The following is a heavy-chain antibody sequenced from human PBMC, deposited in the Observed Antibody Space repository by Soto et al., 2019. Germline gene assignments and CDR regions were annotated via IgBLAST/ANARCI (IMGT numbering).Heavy chain of an antibody. Sequence: VASVKVSCKTSGYTFTGHYIHWVRQAPQQGPEWMGEIGPESGATRYAQKFRGRVTTTMDTSITTVYMELKNLSPDDTAVYYCGRGRSGQIVIFYWGQGTPVTVSS. CDR3: GRGRSGQIVIFY. J-gene: IGHJ4*02. CDR2: IGPESGAT. V-gene: IGHV1-2*02. D-gene: IGHD3-3*02. CDR1: GYTFTGHY.